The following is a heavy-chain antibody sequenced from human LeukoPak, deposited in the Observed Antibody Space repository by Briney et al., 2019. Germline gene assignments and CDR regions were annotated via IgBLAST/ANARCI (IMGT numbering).Heavy chain of an antibody. Sequence: PGGSLRLSCAASGFTFSSYGMHWVRQAPGKGLEWVSVIYSGGSTYYADSVEGRFTISRDNSKNTVYLQMNKLRAEDTAVYYCARATASRFDYWGRGTLVTVSS. CDR1: GFTFSSYG. CDR2: IYSGGST. CDR3: ARATASRFDY. D-gene: IGHD4-17*01. V-gene: IGHV3-53*01. J-gene: IGHJ4*02.